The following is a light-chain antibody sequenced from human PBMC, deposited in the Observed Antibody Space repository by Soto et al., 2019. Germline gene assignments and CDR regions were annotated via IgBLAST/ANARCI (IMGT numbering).Light chain of an antibody. J-gene: IGLJ2*01. CDR2: DVS. CDR3: SSYTSSSTLV. Sequence: QSVLTQPASVSGSPGQSITIPCTGTSLDVGGYNYVSWYQQHPGKAPNLMLYDVSNRPSGVSNRFSGSKSGNTASLTISGLQAEDEADDYCSSYTSSSTLVFGGGTKLTVL. V-gene: IGLV2-14*01. CDR1: SLDVGGYNY.